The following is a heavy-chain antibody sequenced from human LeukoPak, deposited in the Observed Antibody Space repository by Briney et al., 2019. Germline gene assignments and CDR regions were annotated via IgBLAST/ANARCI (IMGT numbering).Heavy chain of an antibody. Sequence: SVKVSCKASGGTFSSYAISWVRQAPGQGLEWMGGIIPIFGTANYAQKFQGRVTITADESTSTAYMELSSLRSEDTAVYYCAKGHCSSTSCYPPYYFDYWGQGTLVTVSS. CDR2: IIPIFGTA. J-gene: IGHJ4*02. CDR1: GGTFSSYA. D-gene: IGHD2-2*01. V-gene: IGHV1-69*01. CDR3: AKGHCSSTSCYPPYYFDY.